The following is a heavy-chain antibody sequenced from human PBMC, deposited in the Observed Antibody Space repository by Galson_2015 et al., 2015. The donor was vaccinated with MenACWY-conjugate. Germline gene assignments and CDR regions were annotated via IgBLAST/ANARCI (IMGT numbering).Heavy chain of an antibody. D-gene: IGHD2/OR15-2a*01. CDR1: GFAFSSLA. V-gene: IGHV3-23*01. CDR3: AKYFGTSFDY. J-gene: IGHJ4*02. Sequence: SLRLSCAASGFAFSSLAMSWVRQAPGKGLEWVSSVSDGGGNTYYADSVKGRFTISRDNSKNTLYLQMNSLRAEDTAVYYCAKYFGTSFDYWGQGSLVTVSS. CDR2: VSDGGGNT.